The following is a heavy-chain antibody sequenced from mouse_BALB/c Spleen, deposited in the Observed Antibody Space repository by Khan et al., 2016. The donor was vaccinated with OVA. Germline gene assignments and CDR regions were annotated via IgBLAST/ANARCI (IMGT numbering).Heavy chain of an antibody. V-gene: IGHV1-5*01. J-gene: IGHJ3*01. D-gene: IGHD4-1*01. CDR3: TRRNGDVAWFAY. CDR2: IYPGNTDT. CDR1: GYTFTSYW. Sequence: DVKLQESGTVLARPGASVKMSCKASGYTFTSYWMHWVKQRPGQGLEWIGDIYPGNTDTNYNQKFKGKAKLTAVTSTSTAYMELSSLTNEDSAVYYCTRRNGDVAWFAYWGQGTLVTVSA.